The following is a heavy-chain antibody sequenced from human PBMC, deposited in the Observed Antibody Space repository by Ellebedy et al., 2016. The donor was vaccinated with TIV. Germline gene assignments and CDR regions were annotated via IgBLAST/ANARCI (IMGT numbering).Heavy chain of an antibody. D-gene: IGHD3-22*01. CDR1: GYTFTGYY. J-gene: IGHJ3*02. Sequence: ASVKVSCKASGYTFTGYYIHWVRQAPGQGLEWMGWINPGSGATSYAPKFQGGVAMTRDTSISTAHMELSSLRSEDTAVYYCAREIYYYDSSGYHPPSIWGQGTKVTVSS. V-gene: IGHV1-2*02. CDR2: INPGSGAT. CDR3: AREIYYYDSSGYHPPSI.